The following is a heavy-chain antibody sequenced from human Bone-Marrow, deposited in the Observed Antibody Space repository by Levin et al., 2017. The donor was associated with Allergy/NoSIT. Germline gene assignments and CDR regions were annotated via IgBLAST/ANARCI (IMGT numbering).Heavy chain of an antibody. V-gene: IGHV5-51*01. D-gene: IGHD2-21*02. CDR2: IYPGDSDT. CDR1: GYSFTSYW. J-gene: IGHJ3*02. Sequence: GESLKISCKGSGYSFTSYWIGWVRQMPGKGLEWMGIIYPGDSDTRYSPSFQGQVTISADKCISTAYLQWSSLKASDTAMYYCARWPYIVVVTAIPGAFDIWGQGTMVTVSS. CDR3: ARWPYIVVVTAIPGAFDI.